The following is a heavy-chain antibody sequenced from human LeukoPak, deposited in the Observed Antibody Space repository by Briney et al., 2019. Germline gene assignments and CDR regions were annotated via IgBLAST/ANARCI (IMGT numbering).Heavy chain of an antibody. CDR2: ISGSGGST. Sequence: PGGSLRLSCAAAGFTFTSYAMSWVRQAPGKGLEWVSAISGSGGSTYYADSVKGRFTISRDNSKNTLYLQMNTLRAKDTAVYYCAKFRPVTSVAGTIFHYWGQGTLVTVSS. D-gene: IGHD6-19*01. J-gene: IGHJ4*02. CDR1: GFTFTSYA. CDR3: AKFRPVTSVAGTIFHY. V-gene: IGHV3-23*01.